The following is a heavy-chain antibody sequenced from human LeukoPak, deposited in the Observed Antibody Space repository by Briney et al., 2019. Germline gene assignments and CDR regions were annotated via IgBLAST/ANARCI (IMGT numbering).Heavy chain of an antibody. CDR1: GFIFSTYA. Sequence: GGSLRLSCAASGFIFSTYAMYRVRQAPGKGLEWVSAISGRSNNTYYADSVKGRFTISRDSSRNTLYLQMNSLRADDTAVYYCAKWGDYDVLTGYYVSDFWGQGTLVTVPS. J-gene: IGHJ4*02. V-gene: IGHV3-23*01. CDR3: AKWGDYDVLTGYYVSDF. D-gene: IGHD3-9*01. CDR2: ISGRSNNT.